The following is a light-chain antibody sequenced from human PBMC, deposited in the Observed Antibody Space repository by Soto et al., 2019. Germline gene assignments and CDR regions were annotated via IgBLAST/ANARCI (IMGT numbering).Light chain of an antibody. V-gene: IGKV2-30*01. CDR1: QSLVYSDGNTY. Sequence: DVGMTQSPLPLPFTLGQPASISCRSSQSLVYSDGNTYLSWFQQRPGQSPRRLIYKVSNRDSGVPDRFSGGGSGTDFTLKISRVEAEDVGVYYCMQGTHWPPTFGQGTKLEIK. CDR2: KVS. CDR3: MQGTHWPPT. J-gene: IGKJ2*01.